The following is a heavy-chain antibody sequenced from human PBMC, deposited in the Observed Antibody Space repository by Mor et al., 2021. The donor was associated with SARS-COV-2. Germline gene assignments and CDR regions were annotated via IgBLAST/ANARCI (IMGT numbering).Heavy chain of an antibody. Sequence: DWVRQAPGKGLEWVAYISASGDVVRLADSVEGRFTISRDNAKNSVFLRMNSLRVDDTAVYFCVRESSSSPSFDSWGQG. J-gene: IGHJ4*02. D-gene: IGHD2-15*01. CDR2: ISASGDVV. V-gene: IGHV3-48*03. CDR3: VRESSSSPSFDS.